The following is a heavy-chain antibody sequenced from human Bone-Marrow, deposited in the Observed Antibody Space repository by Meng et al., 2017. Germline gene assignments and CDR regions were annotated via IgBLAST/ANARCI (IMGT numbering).Heavy chain of an antibody. CDR3: ARDLKGYYYDSSGYSY. Sequence: GESLKISCAASGFTFSSYAMHWVRRAPGKGLEWVAVISYDGSNKYYADSVKGRFTISRDNSKNTLYLQMNSLRAEDTAVYYCARDLKGYYYDSSGYSYWGQGTLVTVSS. CDR2: ISYDGSNK. CDR1: GFTFSSYA. D-gene: IGHD3-22*01. J-gene: IGHJ4*02. V-gene: IGHV3-30*01.